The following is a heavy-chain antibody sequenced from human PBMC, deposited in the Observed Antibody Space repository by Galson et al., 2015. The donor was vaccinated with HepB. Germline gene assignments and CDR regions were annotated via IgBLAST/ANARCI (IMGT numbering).Heavy chain of an antibody. CDR3: ASSVPLGYCSGGSCYPEGAFDI. V-gene: IGHV5-10-1*01. D-gene: IGHD2-15*01. J-gene: IGHJ3*02. CDR1: GSSFTSYW. Sequence: QSGAEVKKPGESLRISCKGSGSSFTSYWISWVRQMPGKGLEWMGRIDPSDSYTNYSPSFQGHVTISADKSISTAYLQWSSLKASDTAMYYCASSVPLGYCSGGSCYPEGAFDIWGQGTMVTVSS. CDR2: IDPSDSYT.